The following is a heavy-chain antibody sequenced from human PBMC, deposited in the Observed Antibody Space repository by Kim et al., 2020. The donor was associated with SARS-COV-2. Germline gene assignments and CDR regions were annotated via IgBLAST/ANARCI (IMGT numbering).Heavy chain of an antibody. CDR1: GFTFSNAW. V-gene: IGHV3-15*01. D-gene: IGHD5-18*01. Sequence: GASLRLSCAASGFTFSNAWMSWVRQAPGKGLEWVGRIKSKTDGGTTDYAAPVKGRFTISRDDSKNTLYLQMNSLKTEDTAVYYCTTDRGYSYGYSDYWGQGTLVTVSS. CDR3: TTDRGYSYGYSDY. J-gene: IGHJ4*02. CDR2: IKSKTDGGTT.